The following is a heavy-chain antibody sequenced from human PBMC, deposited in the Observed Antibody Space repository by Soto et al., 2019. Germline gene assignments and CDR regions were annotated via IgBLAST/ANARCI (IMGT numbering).Heavy chain of an antibody. CDR1: GGSISSGGYY. CDR3: ARGARRYCCGDCYSYYYYYGMDV. Sequence: SETLSLTCTVSGGSISSGGYYWSWIRQHPGKGLEWIGYIYYSGSTYYNPSLKSQVILSVDTAKNQFSLKLSSVTAADTAVDYCARGARRYCCGDCYSYYYYYGMDVWGQGTTVTVSS. V-gene: IGHV4-31*01. D-gene: IGHD2-21*02. J-gene: IGHJ6*02. CDR2: IYYSGST.